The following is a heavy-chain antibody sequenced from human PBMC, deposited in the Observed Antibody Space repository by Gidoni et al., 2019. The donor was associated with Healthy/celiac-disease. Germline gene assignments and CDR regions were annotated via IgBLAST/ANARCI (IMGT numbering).Heavy chain of an antibody. CDR1: GFTFSSYG. D-gene: IGHD6-6*01. Sequence: QVQLVASGGGVVQPGRSLRLSCADSGFTFSSYGMHWVRQAPGKGLEWVAVISYDGSNRYYADSVKSRFTISRDNSKNTLYLQMNSLRAEDTAVYYCAKEEGQLVPGDAFDIWGQGTMVTVSS. V-gene: IGHV3-30*18. CDR2: ISYDGSNR. CDR3: AKEEGQLVPGDAFDI. J-gene: IGHJ3*02.